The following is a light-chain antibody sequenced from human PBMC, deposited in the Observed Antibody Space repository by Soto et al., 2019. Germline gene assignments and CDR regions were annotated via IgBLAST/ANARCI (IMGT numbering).Light chain of an antibody. CDR1: QSISSY. V-gene: IGKV1-39*01. Sequence: DIQMTQSPSSLSASLGDRVTITWRASQSISSYLNWYQQKPGKAPKLLIYAASSLQSGVPSRFSGSGYGTDFNLTISSLQTEDFATYYCQQSYSTPLTFGGGTRLEIK. J-gene: IGKJ5*01. CDR3: QQSYSTPLT. CDR2: AAS.